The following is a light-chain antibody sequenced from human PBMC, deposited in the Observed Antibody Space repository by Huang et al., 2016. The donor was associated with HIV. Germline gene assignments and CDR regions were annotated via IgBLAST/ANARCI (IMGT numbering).Light chain of an antibody. CDR3: QQYNKWPPKT. CDR2: DAS. V-gene: IGKV3-15*01. CDR1: QRLSNY. J-gene: IGKJ1*01. Sequence: EIVMTQSPATLSVSQGERVTLSCRASQRLSNYLAWYQQKPGQAPRLLIYDASTRATGVPARFSGGGSGTEFTLTISSLQSEDVAVYYCQQYNKWPPKTFGQGTKVEIK.